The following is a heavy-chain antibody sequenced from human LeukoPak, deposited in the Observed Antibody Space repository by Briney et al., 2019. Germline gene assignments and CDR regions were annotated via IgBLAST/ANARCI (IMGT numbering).Heavy chain of an antibody. V-gene: IGHV4-34*01. CDR2: TNHSGST. J-gene: IGHJ6*03. Sequence: SETLSLTCAVSGGSSSGYYWSGAGQPQGKGREGIGETNHSGSTNYNPSLKSRVTISVDTSKNQFSLKLSSVTAADTAVYYCARGWYGDLLYYYYYMDVWGKGATVTVSS. CDR3: ARGWYGDLLYYYYYMDV. D-gene: IGHD4-17*01. CDR1: GGSSSGYY.